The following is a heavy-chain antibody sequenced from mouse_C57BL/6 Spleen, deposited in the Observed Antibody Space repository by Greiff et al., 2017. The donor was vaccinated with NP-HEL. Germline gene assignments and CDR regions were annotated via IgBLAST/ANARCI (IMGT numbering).Heavy chain of an antibody. Sequence: EVRLVESGGGLVQPGGSLSLSCAASGFTFTDYYMSWVRQPPGKALEWLGFIRNKANGYTTEYSASVKGRFTISRDNSQSILYLQMNALRAEDSATYYCARGLTGTSAWFAYWGQGTLVTVSA. D-gene: IGHD4-1*01. CDR1: GFTFTDYY. V-gene: IGHV7-3*01. J-gene: IGHJ3*01. CDR2: IRNKANGYTT. CDR3: ARGLTGTSAWFAY.